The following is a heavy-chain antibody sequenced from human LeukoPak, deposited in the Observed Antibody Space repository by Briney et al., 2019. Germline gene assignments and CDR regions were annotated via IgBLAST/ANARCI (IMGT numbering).Heavy chain of an antibody. Sequence: GGSLRLSCAASGFTFTTYWMHWVRQVPGKGLVWVARINGDGTSIRHADSMKGRFTISRDNAKNTLYLQMNSLRDEDTAVYYCAKHNYRTHDYWGQGTLVTVSS. CDR1: GFTFTTYW. V-gene: IGHV3-74*01. D-gene: IGHD5-24*01. CDR2: INGDGTSI. J-gene: IGHJ4*02. CDR3: AKHNYRTHDY.